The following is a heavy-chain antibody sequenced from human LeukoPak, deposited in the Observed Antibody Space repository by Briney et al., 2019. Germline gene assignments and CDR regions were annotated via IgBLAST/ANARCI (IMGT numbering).Heavy chain of an antibody. J-gene: IGHJ4*02. CDR3: ARLRRDINDWYADDC. V-gene: IGHV4-4*07. CDR2: ISITEGT. Sequence: PSETLSLTCSVSGGSVNTYYWSWLRQSAGKGLEWIGRISITEGTNYNPSLKSRVSMSVDVSKNQVSLRLGSVTAADTAVYYCARLRRDINDWYADDCWGQGTLVTVSS. CDR1: GGSVNTYY. D-gene: IGHD6-19*01.